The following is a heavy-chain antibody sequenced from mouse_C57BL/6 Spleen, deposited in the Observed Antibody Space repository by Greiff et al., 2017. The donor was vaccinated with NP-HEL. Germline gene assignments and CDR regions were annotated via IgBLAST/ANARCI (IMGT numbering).Heavy chain of an antibody. CDR2: ISSGGDYI. Sequence: EVKVEESGEGLVKPGGSLKLSCAASGFTFSSYAMSWVRQTPEKRLEWVAYISSGGDYIYYADTVKGRFTISRDNARNTLYLQKSSLKSEDTAMYYWTGGDEGDYVDYWGQGTTLTVAS. J-gene: IGHJ2*01. D-gene: IGHD1-2*01. CDR3: TGGDEGDYVDY. CDR1: GFTFSSYA. V-gene: IGHV5-9-1*02.